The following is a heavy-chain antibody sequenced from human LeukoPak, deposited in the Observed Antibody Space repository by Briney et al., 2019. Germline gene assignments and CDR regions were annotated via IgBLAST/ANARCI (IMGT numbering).Heavy chain of an antibody. J-gene: IGHJ3*02. Sequence: SETLSLTCSVSGGSVSSGSYYWSWIRQPPGKGLEWIGYIYYSGSTNYNPSLKSRVTISVDTSKNQFSLKLSSVTAADTAVYYCARVGATYDAFDIWGQGTMVTVSS. D-gene: IGHD1-26*01. CDR3: ARVGATYDAFDI. CDR2: IYYSGST. V-gene: IGHV4-61*01. CDR1: GGSVSSGSYY.